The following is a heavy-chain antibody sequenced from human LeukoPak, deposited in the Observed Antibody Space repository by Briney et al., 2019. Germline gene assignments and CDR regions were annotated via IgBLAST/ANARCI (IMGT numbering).Heavy chain of an antibody. CDR2: IYTSGST. V-gene: IGHV4-61*02. CDR1: GGSISSGSYY. D-gene: IGHD2-2*01. CDR3: ARGVVVPAAMGTVWFGP. J-gene: IGHJ5*02. Sequence: SETLSLTCTVSGGSISSGSYYWSWIRQPAGKGLEWIGRIYTSGSTNYNPSLKSRVTISVDTSKNQFSLKLSSVTAADTAVYYCARGVVVPAAMGTVWFGPWGQGTLVTVSS.